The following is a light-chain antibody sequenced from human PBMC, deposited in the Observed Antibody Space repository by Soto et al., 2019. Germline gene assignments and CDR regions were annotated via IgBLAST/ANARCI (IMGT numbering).Light chain of an antibody. J-gene: IGKJ5*01. V-gene: IGKV3-15*01. CDR2: GAS. CDR3: EQYNNWPPIT. CDR1: QSVSSK. Sequence: EIVITQAPATLSLSPGERATLSCKASQSVSSKLACYQQKCGQAPRLLIYGASTRATGIPARFSGSGSGTEFTLTISSLQSEDFAVYYCEQYNNWPPITFGQGTRLEIK.